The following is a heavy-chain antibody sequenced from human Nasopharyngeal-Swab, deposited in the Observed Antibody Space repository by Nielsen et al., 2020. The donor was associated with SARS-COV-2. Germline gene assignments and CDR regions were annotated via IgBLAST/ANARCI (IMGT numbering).Heavy chain of an antibody. CDR2: INTNTGNP. D-gene: IGHD2-2*01. CDR1: GYTFTSYA. V-gene: IGHV7-4-1*02. J-gene: IGHJ6*03. CDR3: ARALIVVVPAATYYYYMDV. Sequence: SVKVSCKASGYTFTSYAINWVRQAPGQGLEWMGWINTNTGNPTYAQGFTGRFVFSLDTSVSTAYLQISSLKAEDTAVYYCARALIVVVPAATYYYYMDVWGKGTTVTVSS.